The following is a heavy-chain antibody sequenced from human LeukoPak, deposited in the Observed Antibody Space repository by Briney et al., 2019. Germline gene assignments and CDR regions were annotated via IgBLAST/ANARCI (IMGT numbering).Heavy chain of an antibody. CDR1: GGSISSYY. D-gene: IGHD2-21*02. V-gene: IGHV4-59*08. CDR2: IYYSGST. CDR3: ARHPDYCGGDCRGNWFDP. J-gene: IGHJ5*02. Sequence: PSETLSLTCTVSGGSISSYYWSWIRQPPGKGLEWIGYIYYSGSTNYNPSLKSRVTISVDTSKNQFSLKLSSVTAADTAVYYCARHPDYCGGDCRGNWFDPWGQETLVTVSS.